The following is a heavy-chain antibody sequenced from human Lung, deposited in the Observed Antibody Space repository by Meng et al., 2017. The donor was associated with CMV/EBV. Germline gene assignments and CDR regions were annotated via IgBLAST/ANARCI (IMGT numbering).Heavy chain of an antibody. D-gene: IGHD2-21*02. CDR2: INPNSGGT. CDR1: GYTFTGYY. CDR3: VTYCGGDCYSGFDY. Sequence: QVQLVQSGAEVKKPXASVKVSCKASGYTFTGYYMHWVRQAPGQGLEWMGWINPNSGGTNYAQKFQGRVTMTRDTSISTAYMELSRLRSDDTAVYYCVTYCGGDCYSGFDYWGQGTRVTVSS. V-gene: IGHV1-2*02. J-gene: IGHJ4*02.